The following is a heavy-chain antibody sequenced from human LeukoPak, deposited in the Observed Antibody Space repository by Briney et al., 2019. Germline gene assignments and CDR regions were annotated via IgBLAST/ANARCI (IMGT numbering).Heavy chain of an antibody. CDR2: LYPEDGET. CDR1: GYTLTELS. D-gene: IGHD3-9*01. J-gene: IGHJ6*04. V-gene: IGHV1-24*01. Sequence: GSVKVSCEVSGYTLTELSMHWVRQAPGKGLERMGGLYPEDGETIYAQKFQGRVTMTEDTSTDTAYRELSSLRSEDTAVYYCATAPKGILTVHDGMDVGGEGTTVTVSS. CDR3: ATAPKGILTVHDGMDV.